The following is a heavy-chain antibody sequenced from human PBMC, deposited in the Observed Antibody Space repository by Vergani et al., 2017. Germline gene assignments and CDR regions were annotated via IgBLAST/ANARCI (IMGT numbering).Heavy chain of an antibody. V-gene: IGHV3-74*03. Sequence: DVHLAESGGGFFQPGGSLRLSCSASGFSFNRYWMHWVRQVPGKGLLWVSRIKSDGSITAYADSVKGRFTISRDNAQNTLYLQMNSLRVEDTGVYYCARGEYHYACDSWGQGTRVTVSS. CDR1: GFSFNRYW. CDR2: IKSDGSIT. CDR3: ARGEYHYACDS. D-gene: IGHD2/OR15-2a*01. J-gene: IGHJ4*02.